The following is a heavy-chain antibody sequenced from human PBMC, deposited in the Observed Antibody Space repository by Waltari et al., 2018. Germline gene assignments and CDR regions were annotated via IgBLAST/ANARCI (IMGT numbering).Heavy chain of an antibody. J-gene: IGHJ6*02. CDR3: ARDLRYYDILTGYYDHYYYYGMDV. D-gene: IGHD3-9*01. CDR1: GYTFTSYY. CDR2: INPSGGST. Sequence: QVQLVQSGAEVKKPGASVKVSCKASGYTFTSYYMHCVRQAPGQGLEWMGKINPSGGSTSYEQKFQGRVTMTRDTSTSTVYMELSSLRSEDTAVYYCARDLRYYDILTGYYDHYYYYGMDVWGQGTTVTVSS. V-gene: IGHV1-46*01.